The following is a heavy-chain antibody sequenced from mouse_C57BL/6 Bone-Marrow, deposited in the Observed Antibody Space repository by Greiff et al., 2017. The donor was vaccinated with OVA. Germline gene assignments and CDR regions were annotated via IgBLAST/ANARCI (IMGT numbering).Heavy chain of an antibody. J-gene: IGHJ3*01. D-gene: IGHD2-5*01. CDR2: IYPGDGDT. CDR1: GYAFSSSW. CDR3: AKTCYSNPAWFAD. V-gene: IGHV1-82*01. Sequence: VQLQQSGPELVKPGASVKISCKASGYAFSSSWMNWVKQRPGKGLEWIGRIYPGDGDTNYNGKFKGKATLTADKSSSTAYMQLSSLTSEDSAVYFCAKTCYSNPAWFADWGKGTLVTVSA.